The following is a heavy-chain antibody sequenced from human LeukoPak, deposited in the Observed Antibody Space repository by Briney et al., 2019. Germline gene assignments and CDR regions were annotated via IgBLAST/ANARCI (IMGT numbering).Heavy chain of an antibody. V-gene: IGHV3-33*01. J-gene: IGHJ4*02. CDR3: TREEGGVLVY. CDR2: IWYDGSNK. Sequence: GRSLRLSCAASGFTFSSYGMHWVRQAPGKGLEWVAVIWYDGSNKYYADSVKGRFTISRDNSKNTLYLQMNSLRAEDTAVYYCTREEGGVLVYWGQGTLVTVSS. D-gene: IGHD4/OR15-4a*01. CDR1: GFTFSSYG.